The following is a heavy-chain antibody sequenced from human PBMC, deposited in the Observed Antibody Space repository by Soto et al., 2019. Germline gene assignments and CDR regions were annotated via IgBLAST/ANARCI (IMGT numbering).Heavy chain of an antibody. CDR1: GYTFTSYY. V-gene: IGHV1-46*01. D-gene: IGHD3-3*01. CDR2: ISPSGGST. J-gene: IGHJ6*02. Sequence: ASVKVSCKASGYTFTSYYMHLFRQAPGQGLEWMGIISPSGGSTSYAQKFQGRVTITRDTSASTVYMELSSLSSEDTAVYYCARVGHYYYGMEVWGQGTTVTVSS. CDR3: ARVGHYYYGMEV.